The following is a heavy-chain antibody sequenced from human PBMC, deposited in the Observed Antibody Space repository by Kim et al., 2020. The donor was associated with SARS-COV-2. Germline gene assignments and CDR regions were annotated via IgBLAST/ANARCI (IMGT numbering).Heavy chain of an antibody. D-gene: IGHD3-16*01. CDR2: ISGSSIRT. V-gene: IGHV3-23*01. J-gene: IGHJ4*02. Sequence: GGSLRLSCTASGFTFSHYVMVWVRQAPGKGLEWVSSISGSSIRTNYADSVKGRFTISRDNSKNTVFLQMDSLRVDDTAVYFCAKGQNYDKDHVDRWGRGTLVTVSS. CDR1: GFTFSHYV. CDR3: AKGQNYDKDHVDR.